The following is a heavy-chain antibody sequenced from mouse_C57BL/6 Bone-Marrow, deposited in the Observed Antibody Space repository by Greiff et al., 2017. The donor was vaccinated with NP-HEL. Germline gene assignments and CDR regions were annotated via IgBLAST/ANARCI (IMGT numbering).Heavy chain of an antibody. CDR3: ARDYYDY. J-gene: IGHJ2*01. CDR1: GYTFTSYW. V-gene: IGHV1-50*01. Sequence: VQLQQSGAELVKPGASVKLSCKASGYTFTSYWMQWVKQRPGQGLEWIGEIDPSDSYTNYNQKFKGKATLTVDTSSSTAYMQLSSRTSEDSAVYYCARDYYDYWGQGTTLTVSS. D-gene: IGHD1-1*01. CDR2: IDPSDSYT.